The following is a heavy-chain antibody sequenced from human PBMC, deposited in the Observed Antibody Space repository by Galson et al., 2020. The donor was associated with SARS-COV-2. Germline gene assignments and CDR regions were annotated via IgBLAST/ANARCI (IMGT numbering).Heavy chain of an antibody. D-gene: IGHD6-19*01. Sequence: QLGESLKISCAASGFTFSSSGMHWVRQAPGKGLEWVAFIRYDGSNKYYADSVKGRFTISRDNSKNTLYLQMNSLRAEDTAVYYCAKDRAAYSSGLYGAFDIWGQGKMVTVSS. J-gene: IGHJ3*02. CDR2: IRYDGSNK. V-gene: IGHV3-30*02. CDR3: AKDRAAYSSGLYGAFDI. CDR1: GFTFSSSG.